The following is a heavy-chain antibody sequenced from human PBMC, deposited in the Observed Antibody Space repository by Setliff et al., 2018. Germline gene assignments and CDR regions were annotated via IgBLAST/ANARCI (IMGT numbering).Heavy chain of an antibody. J-gene: IGHJ6*03. V-gene: IGHV1-69*05. Sequence: SVKVSCKVSGGTFSSYGISWVRQAPGQGLEWMGGTIPIFGSTNYAQKFQDRVTIITDESTSTAYMELRSLRTEDTAVYYCAREGVDTRSSTDYRYYMDVWGKGTTVTSP. CDR2: TIPIFGST. CDR1: GGTFSSYG. D-gene: IGHD5-18*01. CDR3: AREGVDTRSSTDYRYYMDV.